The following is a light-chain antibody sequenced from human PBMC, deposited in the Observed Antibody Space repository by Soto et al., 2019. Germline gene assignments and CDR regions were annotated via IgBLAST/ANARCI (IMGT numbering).Light chain of an antibody. CDR3: SSYAGSNNFV. Sequence: QSVLTQPPSASGSLGQSVTISCTGTSSDVGAYNYVSWYQQHPGKAPKLMIYEVTRRPSGVPDRFSGSKSGNTASLNVSGLQAEDEADYYCSSYAGSNNFVFGTGTKVTAL. CDR1: SSDVGAYNY. J-gene: IGLJ1*01. V-gene: IGLV2-8*01. CDR2: EVT.